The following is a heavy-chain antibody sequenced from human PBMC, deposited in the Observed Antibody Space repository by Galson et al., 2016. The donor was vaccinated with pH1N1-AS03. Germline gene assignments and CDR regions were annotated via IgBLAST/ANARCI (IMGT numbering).Heavy chain of an antibody. J-gene: IGHJ4*02. CDR1: GFTFDEYA. Sequence: SLRLSCAASGFTFDEYAMHWVRQAPGKGLEWVSGISWNRGNIGYADSVKGRFTISRDNAKNSLYLQMNSLRAEDTAVYYCARDALLSLPGGIDYWGQGTLVAVSS. CDR2: ISWNRGNI. D-gene: IGHD2/OR15-2a*01. CDR3: ARDALLSLPGGIDY. V-gene: IGHV3-9*01.